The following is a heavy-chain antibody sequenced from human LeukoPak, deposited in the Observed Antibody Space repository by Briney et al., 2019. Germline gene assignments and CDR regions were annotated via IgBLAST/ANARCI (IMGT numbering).Heavy chain of an antibody. Sequence: ASVKVSCKASGYTFTSYYMHWVRQPPGQGLEWMGIINPSGGSTSYAQRFQGRVTMTRDTSTSTVYMELSSLRSEDTAVYYCARRGYSGYADYYGMDVWGQGTTVTVSS. CDR1: GYTFTSYY. J-gene: IGHJ6*02. CDR3: ARRGYSGYADYYGMDV. D-gene: IGHD5-12*01. CDR2: INPSGGST. V-gene: IGHV1-46*01.